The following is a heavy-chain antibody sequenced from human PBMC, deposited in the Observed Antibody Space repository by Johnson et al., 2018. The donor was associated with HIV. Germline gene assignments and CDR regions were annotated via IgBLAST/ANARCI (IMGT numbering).Heavy chain of an antibody. V-gene: IGHV3-7*03. CDR2: IKQDGSEK. Sequence: MLLVVSGGGLVQPGGSLRLSCAASGFTFSSYWMSWVRQAPGKGLEWVANIKQDGSEKYYVDPVKGRFTISRDNAKNSLYLQMNSLRAEDTAVYYCARDHGYCSSTSCYGDDAFDIWGQGTMVTVSS. CDR1: GFTFSSYW. D-gene: IGHD2-2*03. CDR3: ARDHGYCSSTSCYGDDAFDI. J-gene: IGHJ3*02.